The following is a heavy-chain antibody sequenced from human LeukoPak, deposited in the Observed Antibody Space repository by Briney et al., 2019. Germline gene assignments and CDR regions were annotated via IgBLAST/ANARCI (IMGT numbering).Heavy chain of an antibody. CDR2: IYTSGST. V-gene: IGHV4-59*10. D-gene: IGHD4-17*01. CDR1: GGSFSGYY. J-gene: IGHJ6*03. CDR3: ASTYGDYGSYYYMDV. Sequence: SETLSLTCAVYGGSFSGYYWSWIRQPPGKGLEWIGRIYTSGSTNYNPSLKSRVAISVDTSKNQFSLKLSSVTAADTAVYYCASTYGDYGSYYYMDVWGKGTTVTISS.